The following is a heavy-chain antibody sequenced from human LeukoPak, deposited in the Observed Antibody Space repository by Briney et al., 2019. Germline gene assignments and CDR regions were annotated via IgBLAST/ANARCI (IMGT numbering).Heavy chain of an antibody. CDR1: GFSLSTSGMC. Sequence: SGPALVKPTQTLTLTCTFSGFSLSTSGMCVSWIRQPPGKSLEWLARIDWDDDKRYNTSLKTRLTISKDTSRNQVVLTMSNMDPVDTATYYCARIVAVSEDYFDYWGPGILVTVSS. CDR3: ARIVAVSEDYFDY. CDR2: IDWDDDK. J-gene: IGHJ4*02. D-gene: IGHD6-19*01. V-gene: IGHV2-70*11.